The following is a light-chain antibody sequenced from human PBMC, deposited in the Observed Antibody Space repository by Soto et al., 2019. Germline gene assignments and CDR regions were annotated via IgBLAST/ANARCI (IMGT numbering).Light chain of an antibody. CDR2: GAS. J-gene: IGKJ5*01. Sequence: EIVLTQSPGTPSLSPGERASLSCRASQNVNNRLAWYQQKAGQAPRLLISGASSRATGIPDRFSGSGSGTDFTLTISRLESDDFALYYCQQYAEGTPITFGQGTRLEIK. CDR3: QQYAEGTPIT. V-gene: IGKV3-20*01. CDR1: QNVNNR.